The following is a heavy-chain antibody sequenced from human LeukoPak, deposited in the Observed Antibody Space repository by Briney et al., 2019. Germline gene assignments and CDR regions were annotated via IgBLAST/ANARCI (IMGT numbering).Heavy chain of an antibody. CDR3: AKGAEVEWELYWFDP. V-gene: IGHV3-23*01. CDR1: GFTFSTYA. J-gene: IGHJ5*02. Sequence: PGGSLRLSCAASGFTFSTYAMSWVRQAPGKGLEWVSAISGSGGSTYYADSVKGRFTISRDNSKNTLYLQMNSLRAEDTAVYYCAKGAEVEWELYWFDPWGQGTLVTVSS. D-gene: IGHD1-26*01. CDR2: ISGSGGST.